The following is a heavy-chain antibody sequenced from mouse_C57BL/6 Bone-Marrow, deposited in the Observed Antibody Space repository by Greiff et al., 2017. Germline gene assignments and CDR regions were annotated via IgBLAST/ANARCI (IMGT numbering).Heavy chain of an antibody. D-gene: IGHD1-1*01. J-gene: IGHJ1*03. V-gene: IGHV1-82*01. CDR2: IYPGDGDT. Sequence: QVHVKQSGPELVKPGASVKISCKASGYAFSSSWMNWVKQRPGKGLEWIGRIYPGDGDTNYNGKFKGKATLTADKSSSTAYMQLSSLTSEDSAVYFCARYPYYYGSSYWYFDVWGTGTTVTVSS. CDR1: GYAFSSSW. CDR3: ARYPYYYGSSYWYFDV.